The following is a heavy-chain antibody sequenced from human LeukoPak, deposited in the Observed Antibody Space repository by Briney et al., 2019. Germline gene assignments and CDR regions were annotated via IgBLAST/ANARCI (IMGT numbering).Heavy chain of an antibody. CDR3: ARPYDTSGYYNYYFDY. J-gene: IGHJ4*02. CDR2: ISAYNVNT. D-gene: IGHD3-22*01. V-gene: IGHV1-18*01. CDR1: GYNLFSYG. Sequence: RASVKVSCKSSGYNLFSYGIIWVRQAPGQGLEWMGWISAYNVNTNYAQKFQGRVTMTTDTSTSTAYMELRSLKSDDTAVYFCARPYDTSGYYNYYFDYWGQGTLVTVSS.